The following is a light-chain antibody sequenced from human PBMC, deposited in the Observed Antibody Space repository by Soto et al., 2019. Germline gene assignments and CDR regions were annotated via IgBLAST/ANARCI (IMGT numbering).Light chain of an antibody. V-gene: IGLV2-14*03. CDR2: DVS. CDR3: SSYTGGSTVV. Sequence: QSALTQPASVSGSPGQSIAISCTGTSSDIGDYNYVSWYQHHPGKVPKLMIYDVSNRPSGVSDRLSGSMSGNTASLTISGLQPEAEADYYCSSYTGGSTVVFGGGTKVTVL. CDR1: SSDIGDYNY. J-gene: IGLJ2*01.